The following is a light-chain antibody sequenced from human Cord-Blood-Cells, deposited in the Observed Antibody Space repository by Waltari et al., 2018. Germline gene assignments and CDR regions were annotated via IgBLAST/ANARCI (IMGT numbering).Light chain of an antibody. CDR3: VQALQTLT. Sequence: DIVMTQSPLSLPVTPGEPASISCRSSQSLLHSNGYNYLDWYLQKPGQSPQLLIYLGSNRASGVPYRCSGSGSGTDFTLKISRVEAENVGVYYCVQALQTLTFGGGTKVEIK. V-gene: IGKV2-28*01. CDR1: QSLLHSNGYNY. J-gene: IGKJ4*01. CDR2: LGS.